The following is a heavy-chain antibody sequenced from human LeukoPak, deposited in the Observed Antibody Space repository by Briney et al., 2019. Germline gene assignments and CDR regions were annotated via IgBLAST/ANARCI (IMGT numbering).Heavy chain of an antibody. V-gene: IGHV3-7*04. CDR2: IKHDGGEK. D-gene: IGHD4-23*01. J-gene: IGHJ5*02. CDR3: ARAVASNWFDP. Sequence: GGSLRLSCAASGFSFSSYWMSWVRQAPGKGLEWVANIKHDGGEKQYVDSVKGRFTISRDNAKNSLYLQMSSLRAEDTAVYYCARAVASNWFDPWGQGALVTVSS. CDR1: GFSFSSYW.